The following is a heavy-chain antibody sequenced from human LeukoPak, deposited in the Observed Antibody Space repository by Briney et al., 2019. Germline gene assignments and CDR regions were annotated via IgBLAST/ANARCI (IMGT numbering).Heavy chain of an antibody. CDR3: AKDLNDGSYFDY. V-gene: IGHV3-21*04. CDR2: ISSSSSYI. J-gene: IGHJ4*02. Sequence: GGSLRLSCAASGFTFSSYSMNWVRQAPGKGLEWVSSISSSSSYIYYADSVKGRFTISRDNSKNTLYLQMNSLRAEDTAVYYCAKDLNDGSYFDYWGQGTLVTVSS. D-gene: IGHD1-26*01. CDR1: GFTFSSYS.